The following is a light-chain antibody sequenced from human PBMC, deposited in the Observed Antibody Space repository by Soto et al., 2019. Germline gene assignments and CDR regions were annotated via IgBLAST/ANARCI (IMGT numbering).Light chain of an antibody. CDR1: QSVPRSY. Sequence: EIVLTQSPGTLSLSPGERATLSCRASQSVPRSYLAWYQQKPGQAPRLLIYDVSSRATGIPDRFSGSGSGTDFTLTVSRLEPEDFAVYYCQQYGSSPETFGQGTKVEIK. V-gene: IGKV3-20*01. CDR2: DVS. CDR3: QQYGSSPET. J-gene: IGKJ1*01.